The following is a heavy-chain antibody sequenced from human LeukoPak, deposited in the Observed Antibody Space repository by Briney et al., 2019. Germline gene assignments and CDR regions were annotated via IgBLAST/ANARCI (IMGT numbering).Heavy chain of an antibody. D-gene: IGHD5-24*01. J-gene: IGHJ3*02. V-gene: IGHV3-9*01. CDR1: GFTFDDYA. CDR2: ISWNSGSV. CDR3: AKDIGDGYSNDAFDI. Sequence: GRSLRLSCAASGFTFDDYAMHWVRQAPGKGLEWVSGISWNSGSVGYADSVKGRFTISRDNAKNSLYLQMNSLRAEDTALYYCAKDIGDGYSNDAFDIWGQGTMVTVSS.